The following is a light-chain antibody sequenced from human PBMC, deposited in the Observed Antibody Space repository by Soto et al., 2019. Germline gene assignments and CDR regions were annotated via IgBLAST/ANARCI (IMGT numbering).Light chain of an antibody. CDR3: CSYVGNSAWV. V-gene: IGLV2-23*01. CDR2: DGS. CDR1: SSDVGSYNL. J-gene: IGLJ1*01. Sequence: QSALTQPASVSGSPGQSITISCTGTSSDVGSYNLVSWYQQHPGKAPKLLIYDGSKRPSGVSNRFSESKSGNTASLTNSGLQAEDEADYNCCSYVGNSAWVFGYGTKLTVL.